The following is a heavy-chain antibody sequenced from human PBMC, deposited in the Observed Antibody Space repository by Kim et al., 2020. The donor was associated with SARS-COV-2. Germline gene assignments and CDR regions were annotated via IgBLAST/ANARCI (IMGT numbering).Heavy chain of an antibody. CDR3: ARTYSGYDWGFDY. J-gene: IGHJ4*02. Sequence: YDPPLRSRVTISVDTSKNQFSLKLSSVTAADTAVYYCARTYSGYDWGFDYWGQGTLVTVSS. D-gene: IGHD5-12*01. V-gene: IGHV4-59*01.